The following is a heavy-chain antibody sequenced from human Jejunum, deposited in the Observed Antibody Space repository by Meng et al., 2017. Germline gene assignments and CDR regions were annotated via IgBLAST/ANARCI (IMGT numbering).Heavy chain of an antibody. V-gene: IGHV4-4*02. CDR3: ARATLARLFNS. CDR2: SYLSGST. D-gene: IGHD6-6*01. Sequence: QVQLQESGPVLVGPSGPLSLTCRVSGGSISGENLWSWVRQTPGKGLEWIGESYLSGSTYYNPSLASRVTISVDHSRDRFSLTVASVTAADTGVYFCARATLARLFNSWGQGRLVTVSS. J-gene: IGHJ4*02. CDR1: GGSISGENL.